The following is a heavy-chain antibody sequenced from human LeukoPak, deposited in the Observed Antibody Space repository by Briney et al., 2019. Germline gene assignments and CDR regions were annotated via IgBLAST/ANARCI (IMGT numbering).Heavy chain of an antibody. D-gene: IGHD6-13*01. V-gene: IGHV3-21*01. CDR1: GFTLSTYT. CDR2: ISSSSSYI. J-gene: IGHJ4*02. CDR3: ARDRGRSYSSSWYEFDY. Sequence: GGSLRLSCAASGFTLSTYTMNWVRQAPGKGLEWVSSISSSSSYIYYADSVKGRFTISRDNAKNSLYLQMNSLRAEDTTVYYCARDRGRSYSSSWYEFDYWGQGTLVTVSS.